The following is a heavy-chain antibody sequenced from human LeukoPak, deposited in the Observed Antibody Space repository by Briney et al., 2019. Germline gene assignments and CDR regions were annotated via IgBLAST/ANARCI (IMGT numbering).Heavy chain of an antibody. Sequence: SETLSLTCAVYGGSFSGYYWSWIRQPPGKGLEWIGEINHSGSTNYNPSLKSRVTISVDTSKNQFSLKLSPVTAADTAVYYCARWWLLPDYWGQGTLVTVSS. V-gene: IGHV4-34*01. D-gene: IGHD2-15*01. CDR1: GGSFSGYY. CDR2: INHSGST. CDR3: ARWWLLPDY. J-gene: IGHJ4*02.